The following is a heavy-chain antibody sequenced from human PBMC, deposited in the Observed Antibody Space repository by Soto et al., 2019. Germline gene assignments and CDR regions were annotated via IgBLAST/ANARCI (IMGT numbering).Heavy chain of an antibody. D-gene: IGHD1-26*01. Sequence: QVQLVESGGGVVQPGRSLRLSCAASRFSFSTYAIHWVRQAPGKGLEWVAGISYDGGNEYYADSVKVRFTHSRDNSKSTLYLKMNSLGPDDTAVYYCARDRSGSHEIDDALDIWGRGTMVTVSS. CDR3: ARDRSGSHEIDDALDI. V-gene: IGHV3-30-3*01. J-gene: IGHJ3*02. CDR2: ISYDGGNE. CDR1: RFSFSTYA.